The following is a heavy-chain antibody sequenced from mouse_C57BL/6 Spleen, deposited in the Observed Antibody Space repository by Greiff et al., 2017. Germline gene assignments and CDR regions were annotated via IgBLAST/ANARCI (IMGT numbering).Heavy chain of an antibody. J-gene: IGHJ4*01. Sequence: QVQLQQPGAELVRPGSSVKLSCKASCYTFTSYWMHWVKQRPIQGLEWIGNIDPSDSETHYNQKFKDKATLTVDKSSSTAYMQLSSLTSEDSAVYYCARWGYYYGSSYAMDYWGQGTSVTVSS. CDR2: IDPSDSET. CDR3: ARWGYYYGSSYAMDY. V-gene: IGHV1-52*01. CDR1: CYTFTSYW. D-gene: IGHD1-1*01.